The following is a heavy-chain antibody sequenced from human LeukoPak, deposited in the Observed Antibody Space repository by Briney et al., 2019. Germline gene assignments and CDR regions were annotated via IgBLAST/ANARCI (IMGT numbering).Heavy chain of an antibody. CDR2: ISAYNGNT. D-gene: IGHD3-10*01. V-gene: IGHV1-18*01. CDR1: GYTFTSYG. CDR3: ARILSESGEGMGVRGVILSLDY. J-gene: IGHJ4*02. Sequence: GASVKVSCKASGYTFTSYGISWVRQAPGQGLEWMGWISAYNGNTNYAQKLQGRVTMTTDTSTSTAYMELRSLRSDDTAVYYCARILSESGEGMGVRGVILSLDYWGQGTLVTVSS.